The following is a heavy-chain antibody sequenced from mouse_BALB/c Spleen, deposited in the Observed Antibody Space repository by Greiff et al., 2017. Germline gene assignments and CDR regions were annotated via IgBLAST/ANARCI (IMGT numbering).Heavy chain of an antibody. CDR2: IWGDGST. Sequence: VKLVESGPGLVAPSQSLSITCTVSGFSLTGYGVNWVRQPPGKGLEWLGMIWGDGSTDYNSALKSRLSISKDNSTSQVFLKMNSLQTDDTARYYWARGDSAGYDYFDDWGQGTTLTVSS. CDR3: ARGDSAGYDYFDD. J-gene: IGHJ2*01. CDR1: GFSLTGYG. D-gene: IGHD3-2*01. V-gene: IGHV2-6-7*01.